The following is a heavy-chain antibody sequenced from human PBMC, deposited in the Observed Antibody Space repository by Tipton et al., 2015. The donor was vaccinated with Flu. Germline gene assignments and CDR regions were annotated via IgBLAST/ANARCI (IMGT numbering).Heavy chain of an antibody. CDR1: GFTVSTNY. CDR3: AKTHRNGWPHS. J-gene: IGHJ4*02. V-gene: IGHV3-66*01. D-gene: IGHD2-15*01. Sequence: SLRLSCAASGFTVSTNYMSWVRQAPGKGLEWVSVIYSGGSTYYADSVKGRFTISRDDSKNTVYLQMNSLRAEDTAAYYSAKTHRNGWPHSWGQGTLVTVSS. CDR2: IYSGGST.